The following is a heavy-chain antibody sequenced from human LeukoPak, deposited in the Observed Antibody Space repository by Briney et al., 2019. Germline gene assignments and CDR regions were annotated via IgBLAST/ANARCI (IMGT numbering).Heavy chain of an antibody. CDR1: GFTFSSYS. J-gene: IGHJ6*03. Sequence: PGGSLRLSCAASGFTFSSYSMNWVRQALGKGLEWVSSISSSSSYIYYADSVKGRFTISRDNAKNSLYLQMNSLRAEDTAVYYCARDGYSNVNYYYYYYMDVWGKGTTVTVSS. CDR3: ARDGYSNVNYYYYYYMDV. CDR2: ISSSSSYI. D-gene: IGHD4-11*01. V-gene: IGHV3-21*01.